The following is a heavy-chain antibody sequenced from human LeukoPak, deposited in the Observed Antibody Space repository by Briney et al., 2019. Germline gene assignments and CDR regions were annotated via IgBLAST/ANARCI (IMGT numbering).Heavy chain of an antibody. CDR3: ARLYGNYQNYFDY. Sequence: SETLSLTCTVSGGSISSYYWSWIRQPAGKGLEWIGYIYYIGSTNYNPSLKSRVTISEDTSKNQFSLELRSVTAADTAVYYCARLYGNYQNYFDYWGQGTLVTVSS. D-gene: IGHD1-7*01. V-gene: IGHV4-59*01. CDR2: IYYIGST. J-gene: IGHJ4*02. CDR1: GGSISSYY.